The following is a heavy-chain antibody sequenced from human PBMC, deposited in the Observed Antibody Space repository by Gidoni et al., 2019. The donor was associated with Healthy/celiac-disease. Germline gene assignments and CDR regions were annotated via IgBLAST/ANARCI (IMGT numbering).Heavy chain of an antibody. CDR3: TREGDQLLRMGMGWFDP. CDR1: GFTFGDYA. Sequence: EVQLVESGGGLLQPGRSLRLSCPASGFTFGDYAMSWFRQAPGKGLEWVGFIRSKAYGGTTEYAASVKGRFTISRDDSKSIAYLQMNSLKTEDTAVYYCTREGDQLLRMGMGWFDPWGQGTLVTVSS. D-gene: IGHD2-2*01. CDR2: IRSKAYGGTT. J-gene: IGHJ5*02. V-gene: IGHV3-49*03.